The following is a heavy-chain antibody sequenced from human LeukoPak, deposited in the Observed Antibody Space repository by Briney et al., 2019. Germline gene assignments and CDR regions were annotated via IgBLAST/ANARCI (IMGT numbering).Heavy chain of an antibody. CDR2: IYYSGST. Sequence: SETLSLTCTVSGGSINSYYWSWIRQPPGKGLEWVGYIYYSGSTNYKPSLKRRVNISVDTSKNQFSLKVSSVTAADTAVYYCASSRSSSGWSLIDYWGQGALVTVSS. D-gene: IGHD6-19*01. CDR1: GGSINSYY. CDR3: ASSRSSSGWSLIDY. J-gene: IGHJ4*02. V-gene: IGHV4-59*01.